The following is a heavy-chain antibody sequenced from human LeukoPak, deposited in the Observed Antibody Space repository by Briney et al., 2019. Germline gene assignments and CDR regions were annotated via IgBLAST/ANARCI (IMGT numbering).Heavy chain of an antibody. Sequence: GGSLRLSCAASGFTYSDYDMHWVRQATGKGLEWVSAIGTAGDTYYTGSVKGRFTISRENAKNSLYLQMNSLRAGDTAVYYCARVAKERVGGVYYFDYWGQGTLVTVSS. CDR1: GFTYSDYD. J-gene: IGHJ4*02. CDR3: ARVAKERVGGVYYFDY. V-gene: IGHV3-13*01. CDR2: IGTAGDT. D-gene: IGHD1-1*01.